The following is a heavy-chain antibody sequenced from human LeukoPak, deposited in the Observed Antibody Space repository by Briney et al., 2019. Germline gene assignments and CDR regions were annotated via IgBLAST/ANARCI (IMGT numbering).Heavy chain of an antibody. CDR1: AGSISSSSYY. D-gene: IGHD4-23*01. V-gene: IGHV4-39*01. J-gene: IGHJ4*02. CDR2: IYYSGST. CDR3: ARVADYGGNSGDY. Sequence: SETLSLTCTVSAGSISSSSYYWGWIRQPPGKGLEWIGSIYYSGSTYYNPSLKSRVTISVDTSKNQFSLKLSSVTAADTAVYYCARVADYGGNSGDYWGQGTLVTVSS.